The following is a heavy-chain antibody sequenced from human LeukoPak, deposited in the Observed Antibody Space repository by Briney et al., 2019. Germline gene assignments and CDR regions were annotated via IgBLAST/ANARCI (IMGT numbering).Heavy chain of an antibody. J-gene: IGHJ4*02. CDR2: INPNSGGT. CDR1: GGTFSSYA. D-gene: IGHD3-22*01. CDR3: ARGRNSVYYFNVVAPYYFDY. V-gene: IGHV1-2*06. Sequence: ASVKVSCKASGGTFSSYAISWVRQAPGQGLEWMGRINPNSGGTNYAQKFQGRVTMTRDTSINTAYMDLSRLRSDDTAVYYCARGRNSVYYFNVVAPYYFDYWGQGTLVTVSS.